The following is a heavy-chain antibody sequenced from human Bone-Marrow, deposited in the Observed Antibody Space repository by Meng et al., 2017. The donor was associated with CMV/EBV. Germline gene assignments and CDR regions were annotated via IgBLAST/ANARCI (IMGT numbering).Heavy chain of an antibody. CDR3: ARDYYDSSGYYDY. CDR1: GFTFDDYG. J-gene: IGHJ4*02. CDR2: INWNGGST. D-gene: IGHD3-22*01. Sequence: GESLKISCAASGFTFDDYGMSWVRQAPGKGLERVSGINWNGGSTGYADSVKGRFTISRDNAKNSLYLQMNSLSAEDTALYHCARDYYDSSGYYDYWGQGTLVTVSS. V-gene: IGHV3-20*01.